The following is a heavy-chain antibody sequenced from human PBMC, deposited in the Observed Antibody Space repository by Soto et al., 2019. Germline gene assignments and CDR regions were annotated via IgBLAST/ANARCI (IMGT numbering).Heavy chain of an antibody. CDR2: ISGSGGST. CDR1: GGTFSSYA. J-gene: IGHJ4*02. D-gene: IGHD6-6*01. CDR3: AKWVVYSSSFDY. V-gene: IGHV3-23*04. Sequence: VQLVQSGAEVKKPGSSVKVSCKASGGTFSSYAMSWVRQAPGKGLEWVSAISGSGGSTYYADSVKGRFTISRDNSKNTLYLQMNSLRAQDTAVYYCAKWVVYSSSFDYWGQGTLVTVSS.